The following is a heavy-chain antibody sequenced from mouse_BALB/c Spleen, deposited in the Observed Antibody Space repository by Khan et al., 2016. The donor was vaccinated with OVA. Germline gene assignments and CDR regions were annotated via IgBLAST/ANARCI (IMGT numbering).Heavy chain of an antibody. V-gene: IGHV2-6-1*01. D-gene: IGHD2-10*01. J-gene: IGHJ4*01. CDR2: IWSDGST. CDR3: ARQPYYHYNIMDY. CDR1: GFSLTNYG. Sequence: QVRLQQSGPGLVAPSQSLSITCTISGFSLTNYGIHRVRQPPGKGLEWLVVIWSDGSTTYNSALKSRLTISKDNSKSQVFLKMNSLQTDDTAVYFCARQPYYHYNIMDYWGQGTSVTVSS.